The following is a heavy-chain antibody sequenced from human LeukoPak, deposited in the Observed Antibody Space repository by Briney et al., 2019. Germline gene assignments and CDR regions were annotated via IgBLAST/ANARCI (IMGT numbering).Heavy chain of an antibody. CDR1: GYTFTSYG. V-gene: IGHV1-18*01. J-gene: IGHJ4*02. D-gene: IGHD3-16*01. CDR2: ISAYNGNT. Sequence: GASVKVSCKASGYTFTSYGISWVRQAPGQGLEWMGWISAYNGNTNYAQKLQGRLTMTTDTSTTTAYMELRSLRSDDTAVYYCARDWSTMIPSGGGYWGQGTLVTVSS. CDR3: ARDWSTMIPSGGGY.